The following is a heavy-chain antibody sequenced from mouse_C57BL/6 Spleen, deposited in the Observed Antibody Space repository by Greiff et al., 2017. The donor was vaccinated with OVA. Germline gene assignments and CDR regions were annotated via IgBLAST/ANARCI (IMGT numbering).Heavy chain of an antibody. CDR1: GYTFTSYW. Sequence: VQLQQPGAELVRPGTSVKLSCKASGYTFTSYWMHWVKQRPGQGLEWIGVIDPSDSYTNYNQKFKGKATLTVDTSSSTAYMQLSSLTSEDSAVYYCARSHYGYDWFAYWGQGTLVTVSA. J-gene: IGHJ3*01. CDR2: IDPSDSYT. V-gene: IGHV1-59*01. D-gene: IGHD2-2*01. CDR3: ARSHYGYDWFAY.